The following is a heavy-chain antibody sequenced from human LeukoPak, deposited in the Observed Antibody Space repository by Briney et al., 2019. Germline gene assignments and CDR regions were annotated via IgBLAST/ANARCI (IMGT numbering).Heavy chain of an antibody. Sequence: GGSLRLSCAASGFTVSSNYMSWVRQAPGKGLEWVSVIYSGGSTYYADSVKGRFTISRDNSKNTLYLQMNSLRAEDTAVYYCARDIKYYDSSGYLHWGQGTLVTVSS. V-gene: IGHV3-66*01. D-gene: IGHD3-22*01. CDR1: GFTVSSNY. J-gene: IGHJ4*02. CDR2: IYSGGST. CDR3: ARDIKYYDSSGYLH.